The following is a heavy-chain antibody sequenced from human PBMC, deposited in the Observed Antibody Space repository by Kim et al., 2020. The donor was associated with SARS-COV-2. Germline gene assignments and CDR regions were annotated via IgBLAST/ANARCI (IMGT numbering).Heavy chain of an antibody. CDR3: GKNALELRVFNWFDP. CDR1: GYTFTGYY. Sequence: ASVKVSCKASGYTFTGYYMHWVRQAPGQGLEWMGWINPNSDGTNYAQKFQGRVTMTRDTSISTAYMELSRLRSDDTAVYYCGKNALELRVFNWFDPWGQGTLVTVSS. J-gene: IGHJ5*02. CDR2: INPNSDGT. D-gene: IGHD1-7*01. V-gene: IGHV1-2*02.